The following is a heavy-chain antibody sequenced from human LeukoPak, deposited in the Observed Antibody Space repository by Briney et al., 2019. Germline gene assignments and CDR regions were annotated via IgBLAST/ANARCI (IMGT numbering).Heavy chain of an antibody. J-gene: IGHJ4*02. CDR1: GYTLTELS. Sequence: ASVKVSCKVSGYTLTELSMHWVRQAPGKGLEWMGGFDPEDGETIYAQKFQGRVTMTEDTSTDTAYIELSSLRSEDTAVYYCATGGITIFGVALDYWGQGTLVTVSP. D-gene: IGHD3-3*01. CDR3: ATGGITIFGVALDY. CDR2: FDPEDGET. V-gene: IGHV1-24*01.